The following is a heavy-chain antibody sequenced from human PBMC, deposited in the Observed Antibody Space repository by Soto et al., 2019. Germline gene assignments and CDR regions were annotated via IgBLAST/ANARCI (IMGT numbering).Heavy chain of an antibody. J-gene: IGHJ4*02. V-gene: IGHV5-51*01. Sequence: LKISCQASGYIFHNYWIGWVRQMPGKGLEWLGIIYPGDSNIRYNPSFQGQVTISADKSLSTTYLHWSSLKASDTAMYYCARQRYFDYWGQGTLVTVSS. CDR3: ARQRYFDY. CDR2: IYPGDSNI. CDR1: GYIFHNYW.